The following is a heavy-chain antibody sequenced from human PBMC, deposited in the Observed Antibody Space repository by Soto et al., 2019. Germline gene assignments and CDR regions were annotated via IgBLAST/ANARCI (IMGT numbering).Heavy chain of an antibody. CDR2: VITVFQTA. D-gene: IGHD3-22*01. CDR3: ARGGSGYTWFNEF. CDR1: GGLFSSYP. J-gene: IGHJ4*02. Sequence: QEQLVQSGAEVKKPGSSVKVSCKAYGGLFSSYPISWVRQFPGQGLECMVGVITVFQTAYYTQRFQGRVTITADESTKTAYMELSSLRSEDTAIYYCARGGSGYTWFNEFWGQGTLVTVSS. V-gene: IGHV1-69*01.